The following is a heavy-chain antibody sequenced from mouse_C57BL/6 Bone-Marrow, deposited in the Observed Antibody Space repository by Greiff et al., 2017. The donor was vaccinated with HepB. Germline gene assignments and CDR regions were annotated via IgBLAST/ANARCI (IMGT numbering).Heavy chain of an antibody. D-gene: IGHD2-2*01. CDR1: GYTFTSYW. J-gene: IGHJ2*01. CDR2: INPSSGYT. CDR3: TRLNYGYDEGSHYFDY. V-gene: IGHV1-7*01. Sequence: QVQLQQSGAELAKPGASVKLSCKASGYTFTSYWMHWVNQRPGQGLEWIGYINPSSGYTKYNQKFKDKATLTADKSSSTAYMQLSSLTYEDSAVYYCTRLNYGYDEGSHYFDYWGQGTTLTVSS.